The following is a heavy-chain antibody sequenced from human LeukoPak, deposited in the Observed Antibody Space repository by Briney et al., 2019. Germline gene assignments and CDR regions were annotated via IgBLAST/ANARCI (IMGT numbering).Heavy chain of an antibody. Sequence: PSETLSLTCTVSGGSISSYYWSWIRQPPGKGLEWIGYIYYSGSTNYNPSLKSRVTISVDTSKNQFSLKLSSVTAADTAVYYCARENYYDRSGYWDYWGQGTLVTVSS. J-gene: IGHJ4*02. D-gene: IGHD3-22*01. V-gene: IGHV4-59*01. CDR3: ARENYYDRSGYWDY. CDR1: GGSISSYY. CDR2: IYYSGST.